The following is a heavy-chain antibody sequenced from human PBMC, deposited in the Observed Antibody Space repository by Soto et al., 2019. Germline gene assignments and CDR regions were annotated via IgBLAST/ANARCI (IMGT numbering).Heavy chain of an antibody. Sequence: SETLSLTCAVSGGSISSSNWWSWVRQPPGKGLEWIGEIYHSGSTNYNPSLKSRVTISVDKSKNQFSLKLSSVTAADTAVYYCARDSRTYYDFWSGYYKGNWFDPWGQGTLVTVSS. D-gene: IGHD3-3*01. CDR2: IYHSGST. CDR3: ARDSRTYYDFWSGYYKGNWFDP. J-gene: IGHJ5*02. CDR1: GGSISSSNW. V-gene: IGHV4-4*02.